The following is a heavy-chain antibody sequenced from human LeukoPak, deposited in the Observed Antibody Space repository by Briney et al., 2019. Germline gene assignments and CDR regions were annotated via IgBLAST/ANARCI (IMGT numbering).Heavy chain of an antibody. Sequence: SETLSLTCTASGGSISSYYWSWIRHPPGKGLEWVGYIYYSGSTSYNPSLKSRVTISVDTSKNQFSLKLSSVTAADTAVYYCARGGWSLDYWGQGTLVTVSS. CDR1: GGSISSYY. V-gene: IGHV4-59*01. CDR2: IYYSGST. J-gene: IGHJ4*02. CDR3: ARGGWSLDY. D-gene: IGHD1-26*01.